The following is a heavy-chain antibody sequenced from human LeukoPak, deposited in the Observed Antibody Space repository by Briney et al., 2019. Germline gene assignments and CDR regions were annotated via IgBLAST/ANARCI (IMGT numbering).Heavy chain of an antibody. Sequence: SETLSLTCTVSGASIRNYYWTWIRQPAGKGLKWIGRLHTSGTTTHNPSLNSQVTISVDTSKNQYSLKLRSVSAADTAAYYCARDIGPSVVEADTGDAFDIWGQGAMVTVSS. CDR1: GASIRNYY. V-gene: IGHV4-4*07. CDR2: LHTSGTT. CDR3: ARDIGPSVVEADTGDAFDI. J-gene: IGHJ3*02. D-gene: IGHD2-15*01.